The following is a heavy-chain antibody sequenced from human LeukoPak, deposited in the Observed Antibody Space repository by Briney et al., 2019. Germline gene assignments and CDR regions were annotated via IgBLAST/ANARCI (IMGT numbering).Heavy chain of an antibody. Sequence: GGSLRLSCTVSGFTVSSNSMSWVRQAPGKGLEWVSYISSSGSTIYYADSVKGRFTISRDNAKNSLYLQMNSLRAEDTAVYYCARGFYNGVNWFDPWGQGTLVTVSS. CDR2: ISSSGSTI. CDR3: ARGFYNGVNWFDP. D-gene: IGHD3-3*01. V-gene: IGHV3-11*04. J-gene: IGHJ5*02. CDR1: GFTVSSNS.